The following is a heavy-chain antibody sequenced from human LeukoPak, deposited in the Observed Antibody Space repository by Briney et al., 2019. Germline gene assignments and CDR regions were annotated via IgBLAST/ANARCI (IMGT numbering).Heavy chain of an antibody. CDR1: GGTFSSYA. Sequence: SVKVSCKASGGTFSSYAISWVRQAPGQGLEWIGRIIPILGIANYAQKFQGRFTITADKSTSTAYMELSSLGSEDTAVYYCARSADILTGYFSSWDYWGQGTLVTVSS. CDR3: ARSADILTGYFSSWDY. D-gene: IGHD3-9*01. J-gene: IGHJ4*02. V-gene: IGHV1-69*04. CDR2: IIPILGIA.